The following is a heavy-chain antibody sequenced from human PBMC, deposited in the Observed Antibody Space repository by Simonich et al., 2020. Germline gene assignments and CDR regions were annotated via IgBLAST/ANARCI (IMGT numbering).Heavy chain of an antibody. V-gene: IGHV4-39*01. J-gene: IGHJ4*02. CDR2: IYYSGST. CDR3: ARQRVLMVYAIDY. D-gene: IGHD2-8*01. CDR1: GGSISSSSYY. Sequence: QLQLQESGPGLVKPSETLSLTCTVSGGSISSSSYYWGWIRQPPGKGLEWIGSIYYSGSTYYNPSLKSRVTISVDTSKNQFSLKLGSVTAADTAVYYCARQRVLMVYAIDYWGQGTLVTVSS.